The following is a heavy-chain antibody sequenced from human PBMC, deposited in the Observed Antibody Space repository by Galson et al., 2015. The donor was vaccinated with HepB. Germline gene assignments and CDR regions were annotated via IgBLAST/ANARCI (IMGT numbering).Heavy chain of an antibody. D-gene: IGHD6-25*01. Sequence: SLRLSCAASGFTFSSYRMHWARQGPGQGLVWVSRISSDGRNTNYADSVKGRFTISRGNAKNTLYLQMSSLRAEDTAVYYCVREGSGNWPNAFDIWGQGTMVIVSS. V-gene: IGHV3-74*01. J-gene: IGHJ3*02. CDR3: VREGSGNWPNAFDI. CDR1: GFTFSSYR. CDR2: ISSDGRNT.